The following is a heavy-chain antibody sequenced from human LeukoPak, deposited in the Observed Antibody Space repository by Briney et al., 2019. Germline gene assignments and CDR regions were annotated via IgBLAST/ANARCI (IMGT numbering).Heavy chain of an antibody. J-gene: IGHJ4*02. D-gene: IGHD4-17*01. CDR1: GFTFTNYA. Sequence: GGSLRLSCAASGFTFTNYAMNWVRQAPGKGLEWVSGISGSGAGTYYADSVKGRFTISRDNSKNTLYLQMSSLRAEDTAIYYCAHPSTPDYGGLDYWGQGTLVTVSS. CDR2: ISGSGAGT. V-gene: IGHV3-23*01. CDR3: AHPSTPDYGGLDY.